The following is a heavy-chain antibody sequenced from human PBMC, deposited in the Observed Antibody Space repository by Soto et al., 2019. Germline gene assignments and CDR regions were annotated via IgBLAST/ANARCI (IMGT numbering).Heavy chain of an antibody. Sequence: GGSLRLSCAASGFTFSSYAMSWVRQAPGKGLEGVAAISGSGGDTYYADSVKGRFTISRDNSKNTLYLQMKSLRVEDTAVYYCARDRRYYDGTAYYYDYWGQGTQVTVSS. D-gene: IGHD3-22*01. V-gene: IGHV3-23*01. CDR3: ARDRRYYDGTAYYYDY. CDR2: ISGSGGDT. J-gene: IGHJ4*02. CDR1: GFTFSSYA.